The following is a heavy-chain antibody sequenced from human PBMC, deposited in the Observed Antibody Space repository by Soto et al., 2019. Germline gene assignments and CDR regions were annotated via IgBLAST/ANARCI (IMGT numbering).Heavy chain of an antibody. CDR1: GGSISSGDYY. V-gene: IGHV4-30-4*01. CDR2: IYYSGIT. D-gene: IGHD2-21*02. CDR3: ARDYPYVELLFPGGWFDP. J-gene: IGHJ5*02. Sequence: SETLSLTCTVSGGSISSGDYYWSWIRQPPGKGLEWIGYIYYSGITYYNQSLKSRVTISVDTSKNQFSLKLSSVTAADTAVYYCARDYPYVELLFPGGWFDPWGQGTLVTVSS.